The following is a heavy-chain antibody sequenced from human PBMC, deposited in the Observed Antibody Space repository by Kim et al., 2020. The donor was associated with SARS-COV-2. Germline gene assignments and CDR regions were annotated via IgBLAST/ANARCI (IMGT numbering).Heavy chain of an antibody. J-gene: IGHJ2*01. D-gene: IGHD2-15*01. V-gene: IGHV3-9*01. CDR3: SKVVGSRGNTLVPYF. Sequence: GGSLRLSCAASGFTFDDCSMHWVRQSPGKGLEWVSGISWNTVDTDYADSVKGRFTIYRDNAKNSLYLQMNSLRTEDTSFYYCSKVVGSRGNTLVPYF. CDR1: GFTFDDCS. CDR2: ISWNTVDT.